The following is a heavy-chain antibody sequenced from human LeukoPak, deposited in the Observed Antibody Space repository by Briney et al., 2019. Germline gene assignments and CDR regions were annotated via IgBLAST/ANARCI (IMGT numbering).Heavy chain of an antibody. D-gene: IGHD2-2*01. Sequence: GGSLRLSCAASGFTFSSYSMNWVRQAPGKGLEWVSSISSSSSYIYYADSVKGRFTISRDNAKNSLYLQMNSLRAEDTAVYYCAKAGIVVVPADLSYWGQGTLVTVSS. CDR3: AKAGIVVVPADLSY. V-gene: IGHV3-21*01. J-gene: IGHJ4*02. CDR1: GFTFSSYS. CDR2: ISSSSSYI.